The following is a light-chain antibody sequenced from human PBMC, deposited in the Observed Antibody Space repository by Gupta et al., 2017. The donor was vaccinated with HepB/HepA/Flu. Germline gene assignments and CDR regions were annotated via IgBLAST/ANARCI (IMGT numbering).Light chain of an antibody. CDR3: QSYETSKLGV. J-gene: IGLJ2*01. CDR2: ENT. CDR1: SGSIASNY. V-gene: IGLV6-57*03. Sequence: NFMLTQPHSVSESPGKTVTISCTRSSGSIASNYVQWYQQRPGSAPRPVSCENTERPSGVPDRFSGSVDSSSNSAYLTISGLKTEDEADADCQSYETSKLGVFGGGTKLTVL.